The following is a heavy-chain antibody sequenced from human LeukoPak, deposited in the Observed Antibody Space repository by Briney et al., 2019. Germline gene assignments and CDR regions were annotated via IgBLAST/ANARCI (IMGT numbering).Heavy chain of an antibody. CDR1: GDSVSSNSVT. CDR2: TYYRSTWYN. CDR3: ARRLTQYDCFDP. V-gene: IGHV6-1*01. D-gene: IGHD2-2*01. J-gene: IGHJ5*02. Sequence: SQTLSLTCAISGDSVSSNSVTWNWIRQSPSRGLEWLGRTYYRSTWYNDYAVSARGRITVNPDTSKNQFSLHLNSVTLEDTAVYYCARRLTQYDCFDPWGQGILVTVSS.